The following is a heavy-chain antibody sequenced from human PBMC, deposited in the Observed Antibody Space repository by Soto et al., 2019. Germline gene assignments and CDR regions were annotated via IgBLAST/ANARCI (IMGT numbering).Heavy chain of an antibody. CDR1: GFTFSSYA. Sequence: QVQLVESGGGVVQPGRSLRLSCAASGFTFSSYAMHWVRQAPGKGLEWVAVIWNDGTNKYYADSVKGRFTISRDNSKTTLYLQMNSLRAEDTAVYYCARDNWNYVSAFVIWGQGTMVTVSS. J-gene: IGHJ3*02. CDR3: ARDNWNYVSAFVI. V-gene: IGHV3-33*01. D-gene: IGHD1-7*01. CDR2: IWNDGTNK.